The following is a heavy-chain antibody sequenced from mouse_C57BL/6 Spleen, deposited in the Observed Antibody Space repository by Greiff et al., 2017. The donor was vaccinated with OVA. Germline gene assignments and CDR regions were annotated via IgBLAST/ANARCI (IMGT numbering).Heavy chain of an antibody. CDR3: AREPSITTVVAYYFDY. Sequence: EVQLQESGPGLVKPSQSLSLTCSVTGYSITSGYYWNWLRQFPGNKLGWMGYISYDGSNNYHPSLKNRISITRDTSKNQYFLKLNSVTTEDTATYYSAREPSITTVVAYYFDYWGKGTTLTVSS. CDR1: GYSITSGYY. D-gene: IGHD1-1*01. V-gene: IGHV3-6*01. CDR2: ISYDGSN. J-gene: IGHJ2*01.